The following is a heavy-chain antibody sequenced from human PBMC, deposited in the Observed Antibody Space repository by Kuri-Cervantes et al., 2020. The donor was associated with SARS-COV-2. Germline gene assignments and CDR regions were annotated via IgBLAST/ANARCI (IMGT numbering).Heavy chain of an antibody. CDR1: GFTFSSYV. Sequence: GGSLRLSCAASGFTFSSYVMSWVRQAPGKGLEWVSAISGSGGSTYYADSVKGRFTISRDNSKNTLYLQMNSLGAEDTAVYYCARAYDFWSGYYPHWGQGTLVTVSS. J-gene: IGHJ4*02. D-gene: IGHD3-3*01. V-gene: IGHV3-23*01. CDR3: ARAYDFWSGYYPH. CDR2: ISGSGGST.